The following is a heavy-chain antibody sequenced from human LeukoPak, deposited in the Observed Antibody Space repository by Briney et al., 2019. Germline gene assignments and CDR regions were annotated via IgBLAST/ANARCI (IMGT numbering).Heavy chain of an antibody. CDR2: IRSKAYGGTT. CDR3: TREGAMVGLPFDY. V-gene: IGHV3-49*03. Sequence: QPGRSLRLSCTASGLTFGDYAMSWFRQAPGKGLEWVGFIRSKAYGGTTEYAASVKGRFTISRDDSKSIAYLQMNSLKTEDTAVYYCTREGAMVGLPFDYWGQGTLVTVSS. D-gene: IGHD2-8*01. CDR1: GLTFGDYA. J-gene: IGHJ4*02.